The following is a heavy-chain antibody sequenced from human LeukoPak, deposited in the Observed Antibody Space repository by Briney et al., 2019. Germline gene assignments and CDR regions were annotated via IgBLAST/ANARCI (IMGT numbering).Heavy chain of an antibody. CDR2: IYYSGST. J-gene: IGHJ4*02. V-gene: IGHV4-59*01. CDR1: GGSISSYY. CDR3: ARERFGEYFDY. Sequence: PSETLSLTCTVSGGSISSYYWSWIRQPPGKGLEWIGYIYYSGSTNYNPSLKSRVTISVDTSKNQFSLKLSSVTAADTAVYYCARERFGEYFDYWGQGTLVPVSS. D-gene: IGHD3-10*01.